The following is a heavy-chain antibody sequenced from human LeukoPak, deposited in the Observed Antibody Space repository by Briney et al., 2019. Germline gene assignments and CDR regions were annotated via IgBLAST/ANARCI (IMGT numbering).Heavy chain of an antibody. J-gene: IGHJ6*03. CDR3: ARASVSELFPWHYYYYYMDV. Sequence: GGSLRLPCAASGFTFRSYVMHWVRQAPGKGLEWVANIKQDGSEKYYVDSVKGRFTISRDNAKNSLYLQMNSLRAEDTAVYYCARASVSELFPWHYYYYYMDVWGKGTTVTISS. CDR1: GFTFRSYV. CDR2: IKQDGSEK. D-gene: IGHD6-6*01. V-gene: IGHV3-7*01.